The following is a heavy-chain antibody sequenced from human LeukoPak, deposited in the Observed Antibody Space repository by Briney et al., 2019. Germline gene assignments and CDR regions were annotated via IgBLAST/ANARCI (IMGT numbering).Heavy chain of an antibody. Sequence: GGSLRLSCAASGFTFSSDSMNWVRQAPGKGLEWISYISSSGSNIYYADSVKGRFTISRDNAKNSLYLQMNSLRAEDTALYYCARDRGEDFDYWGQGTLVTVSS. CDR3: ARDRGEDFDY. V-gene: IGHV3-48*04. J-gene: IGHJ4*02. CDR1: GFTFSSDS. CDR2: ISSSGSNI. D-gene: IGHD3-10*01.